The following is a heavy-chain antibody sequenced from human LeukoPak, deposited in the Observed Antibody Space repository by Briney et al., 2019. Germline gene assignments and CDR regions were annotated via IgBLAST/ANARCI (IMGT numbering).Heavy chain of an antibody. J-gene: IGHJ4*02. V-gene: IGHV5-51*01. CDR2: IYPADSDT. CDR1: GYRFANYW. D-gene: IGHD2-2*02. CDR3: AIGGDSTTSCYRCFNY. Sequence: GESLKISCKGSGYRFANYWIGWVRQMPGKGLEWMGIIYPADSDTRYSPSFQGQVTISADKSISTAYLQWSSLKASDTAMYYCAIGGDSTTSCYRCFNYWGQGTLVTVSS.